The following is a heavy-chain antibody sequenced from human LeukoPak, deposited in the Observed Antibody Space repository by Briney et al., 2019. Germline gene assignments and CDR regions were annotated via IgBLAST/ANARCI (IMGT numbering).Heavy chain of an antibody. D-gene: IGHD3-3*01. V-gene: IGHV1-8*01. CDR3: ARGGGSAYDFWSGYFYYGMDV. CDR2: MNPNSGNT. J-gene: IGHJ6*02. Sequence: ASVKVSCKASGYTFTSYDINWVRQATGQGLEWMGWMNPNSGNTGYAQKFQGRVTMTRNTSISTAYMELSSLRSEDTAVYYCARGGGSAYDFWSGYFYYGMDVWGQGTTVTVSS. CDR1: GYTFTSYD.